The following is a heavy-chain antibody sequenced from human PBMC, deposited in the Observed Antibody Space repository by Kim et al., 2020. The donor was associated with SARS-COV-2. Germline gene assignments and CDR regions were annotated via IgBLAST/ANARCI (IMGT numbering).Heavy chain of an antibody. CDR2: ISDSSSYT. CDR1: GFTFSDSY. CDR3: ARSRDYSDTTGIDAFDI. V-gene: IGHV3-11*06. J-gene: IGHJ3*02. Sequence: GGSLRLSCAASGFTFSDSYMSWIRQAPGKGLEWVSYISDSSSYTSYADSVKGRFTISRDNARKALYLQMNSLRPEDTALYYCARSRDYSDTTGIDAFDIWGQGTMVTVSS. D-gene: IGHD3-22*01.